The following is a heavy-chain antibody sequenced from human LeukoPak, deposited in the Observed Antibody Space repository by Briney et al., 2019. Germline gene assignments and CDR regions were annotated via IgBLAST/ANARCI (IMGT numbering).Heavy chain of an antibody. CDR2: ISSSTSYI. J-gene: IGHJ4*02. CDR3: ARADRDGYNDFDY. V-gene: IGHV3-21*01. Sequence: GGSLRLSCAASGFTFSAYSMNWVRQAPGKGLEWVSSISSSTSYIYYADSVKGRFTISRDNAKNSLYLQMNSLRAEDTAVYYCARADRDGYNDFDYWGQGTLVTVSS. D-gene: IGHD5-24*01. CDR1: GFTFSAYS.